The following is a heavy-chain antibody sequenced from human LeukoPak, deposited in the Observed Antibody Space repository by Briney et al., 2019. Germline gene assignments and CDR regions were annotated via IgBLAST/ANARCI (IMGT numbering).Heavy chain of an antibody. Sequence: PSETLSLTCTVSGGSISSGVYYWSWIRQHPGKGLEWIGYIYYSGSTYYNPSLKSRFTVSIDTSKSQFSLTLSSVTAADTAVYYCAREAGGDLLGGYDYWGQGTLATVSS. V-gene: IGHV4-31*03. CDR3: AREAGGDLLGGYDY. CDR1: GGSISSGVYY. D-gene: IGHD3-10*01. J-gene: IGHJ4*02. CDR2: IYYSGST.